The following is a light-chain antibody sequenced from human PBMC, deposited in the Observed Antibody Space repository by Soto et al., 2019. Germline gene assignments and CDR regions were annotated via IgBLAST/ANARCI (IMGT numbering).Light chain of an antibody. CDR1: SIDVGGYNY. CDR3: ISYTSRSTLV. Sequence: QSALTQPASVSGSPGQSITISCTGTSIDVGGYNYVSWYQQHPGKVPKLMIYEVSYRPSGVSNRFSGSMSGNTASLTISGLQAEDEADYYCISYTSRSTLVLGGGTKLTVL. V-gene: IGLV2-14*01. J-gene: IGLJ2*01. CDR2: EVS.